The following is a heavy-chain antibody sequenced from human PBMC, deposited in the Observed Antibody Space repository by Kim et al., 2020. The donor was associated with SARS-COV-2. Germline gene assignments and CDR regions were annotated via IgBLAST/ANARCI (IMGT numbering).Heavy chain of an antibody. D-gene: IGHD3-10*01. CDR2: IYPGDSDT. Sequence: GESLKISCKGSGYSFTSYWIGWVRQMPGKGLEWMGIIYPGDSDTRYSPSFQGQVTISADKSISTAYLQWSSLKASDTAMYYCARSGYYYGSGSYLGFDYWGQGTLVTVSS. CDR1: GYSFTSYW. V-gene: IGHV5-51*01. CDR3: ARSGYYYGSGSYLGFDY. J-gene: IGHJ4*02.